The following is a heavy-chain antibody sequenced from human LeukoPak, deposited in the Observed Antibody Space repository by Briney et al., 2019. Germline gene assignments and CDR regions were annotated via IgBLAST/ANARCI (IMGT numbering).Heavy chain of an antibody. CDR1: GFTFSSYG. D-gene: IGHD6-6*01. J-gene: IGHJ6*03. CDR3: ASLDYSGAWANYMDV. V-gene: IGHV3-30*03. CDR2: ISYDGSNK. Sequence: PGRSLRLSCAASGFTFSSYGMHWVRQAPGKGLEWVAVISYDGSNKYYADSVKGRFTISRDNSKNTLYLQMDSLRPDDTAVYYCASLDYSGAWANYMDVWGTGTTVSVFS.